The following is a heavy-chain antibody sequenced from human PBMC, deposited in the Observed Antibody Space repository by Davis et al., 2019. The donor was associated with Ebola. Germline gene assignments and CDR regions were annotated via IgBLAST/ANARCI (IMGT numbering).Heavy chain of an antibody. D-gene: IGHD3-16*01. CDR3: ARGHHLDLC. V-gene: IGHV4-59*01. J-gene: IGHJ4*02. Sequence: PGGSLRLSCTVSGGPISSYYWSWIRQPPGKGLEWIGYIYYSGSTNYNPSLKSRVTVSVDTSKSQFSLKLNSVTAADTAMYYCARGHHLDLCWGQGTLVTVSS. CDR2: IYYSGST. CDR1: GGPISSYY.